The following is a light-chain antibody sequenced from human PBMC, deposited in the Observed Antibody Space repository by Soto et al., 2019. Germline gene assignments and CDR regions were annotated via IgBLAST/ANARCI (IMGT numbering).Light chain of an antibody. CDR2: KAS. V-gene: IGKV1-5*03. J-gene: IGKJ1*01. Sequence: DITMTQSTSTLSGSVGDRVTITCRASQTISSWLAWYQQKPGKAPKLLIYKASTLKSGVPSRFSGSGSGTEFTLTISSLQPDDFATYYCQHYNSYSEAFGQGTKVELK. CDR1: QTISSW. CDR3: QHYNSYSEA.